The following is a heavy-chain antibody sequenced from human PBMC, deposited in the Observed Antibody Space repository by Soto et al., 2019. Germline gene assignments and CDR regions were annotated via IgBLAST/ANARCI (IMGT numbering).Heavy chain of an antibody. D-gene: IGHD3-22*01. Sequence: GESLKISCSTSGYKFTSYWIAWVRQMPGKGLEWMGIIFPSDSDTRYSPSFQGQVTISADRSTSTVFLQWASLKASDTAVYFCARKDKSGYFNWFDPWGQGTAVTVSS. V-gene: IGHV5-51*01. CDR3: ARKDKSGYFNWFDP. CDR2: IFPSDSDT. J-gene: IGHJ5*02. CDR1: GYKFTSYW.